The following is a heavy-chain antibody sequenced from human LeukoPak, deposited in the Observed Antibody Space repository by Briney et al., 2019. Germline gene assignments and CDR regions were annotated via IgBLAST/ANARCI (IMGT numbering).Heavy chain of an antibody. Sequence: SETLSLTCTVSGGSISSYYWSWTRQPPGKGLEWIGYIYYSGSTNYNPSLKSRVTISVDTSKNQFSLKLSSVTAADTAVYYCARSQGYYDFWSGYYNYPPFDYWGQGTLVTVYS. J-gene: IGHJ4*02. D-gene: IGHD3-3*01. CDR2: IYYSGST. CDR3: ARSQGYYDFWSGYYNYPPFDY. V-gene: IGHV4-59*01. CDR1: GGSISSYY.